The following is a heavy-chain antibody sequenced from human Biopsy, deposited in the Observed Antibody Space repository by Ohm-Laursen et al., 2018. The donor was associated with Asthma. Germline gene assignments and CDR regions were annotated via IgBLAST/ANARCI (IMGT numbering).Heavy chain of an antibody. Sequence: SLRLSCAASGFAVSRDHMFWVRQAPGKGLEWVAVITFDGSTQHYGDSVKGRFTISRDNSKNTLYLQMNSLRAEDTAVYYCAKERYYDFWSGYPIWGQGTMVTVSS. CDR2: ITFDGSTQ. V-gene: IGHV3-30-3*01. CDR1: GFAVSRDH. J-gene: IGHJ3*02. CDR3: AKERYYDFWSGYPI. D-gene: IGHD3-3*01.